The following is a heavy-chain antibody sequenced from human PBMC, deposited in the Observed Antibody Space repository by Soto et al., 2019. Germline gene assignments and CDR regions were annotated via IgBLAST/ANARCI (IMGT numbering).Heavy chain of an antibody. CDR1: GGSFSGYY. Sequence: AGTLSLTCAVYGGSFSGYYWSWIRQPPGKGLEWIGEINHSGSTNYNTSLKTRVTISVDTSKNQFSLKLSSVTAADTAVYYCARSPPTSLLALWWFDPWGQGTLVTVSS. J-gene: IGHJ5*02. CDR2: INHSGST. V-gene: IGHV4-34*01. CDR3: ARSPPTSLLALWWFDP. D-gene: IGHD2-21*01.